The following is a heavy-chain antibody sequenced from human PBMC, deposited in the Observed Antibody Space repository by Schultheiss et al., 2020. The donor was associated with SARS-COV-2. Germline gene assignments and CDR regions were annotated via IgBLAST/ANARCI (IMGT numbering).Heavy chain of an antibody. CDR3: ARGMRESYGSGSSYDY. CDR2: VFTSGST. D-gene: IGHD3-10*01. Sequence: SETLSLTCTVSGGSISSSSYYWNWIRQPAGKGLEWVGRVFTSGSTNYNPSLTSRVTISLDTSRNQFSLKLSSVTATDTAVYYCARGMRESYGSGSSYDYWGQGTLVTVSS. CDR1: GGSISSSSYY. J-gene: IGHJ4*02. V-gene: IGHV4-61*02.